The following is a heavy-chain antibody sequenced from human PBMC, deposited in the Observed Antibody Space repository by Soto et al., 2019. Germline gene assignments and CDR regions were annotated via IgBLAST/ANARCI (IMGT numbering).Heavy chain of an antibody. CDR3: ATTWAMATLSHFDQ. J-gene: IGHJ4*02. D-gene: IGHD5-12*01. Sequence: LGESLKISCKGSGNSFTNNWIAWVRQMPGKCLEWMGIIYPGDSDTRYSPSFQGQVTMSADKSISTAYLHWSSLKASDTAMYYCATTWAMATLSHFDQWGQGTLVTVSS. CDR2: IYPGDSDT. CDR1: GNSFTNNW. V-gene: IGHV5-51*01.